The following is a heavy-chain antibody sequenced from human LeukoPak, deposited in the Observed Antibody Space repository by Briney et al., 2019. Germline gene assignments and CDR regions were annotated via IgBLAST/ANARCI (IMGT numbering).Heavy chain of an antibody. Sequence: GGSLRLSCTASGFTVSKNYMSWVRQAPGKGLEWVSVIYSGGSTYYADSVKGRFTISRDNSKNTLYLQMNSLRTEDTAVYYCARETWELLRAFDIWGQGTMVTVSS. CDR1: GFTVSKNY. CDR3: ARETWELLRAFDI. J-gene: IGHJ3*02. CDR2: IYSGGST. D-gene: IGHD1-26*01. V-gene: IGHV3-66*02.